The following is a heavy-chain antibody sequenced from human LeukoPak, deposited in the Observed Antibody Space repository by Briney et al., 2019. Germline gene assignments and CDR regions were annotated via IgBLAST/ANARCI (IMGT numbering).Heavy chain of an antibody. J-gene: IGHJ4*02. CDR1: GYTFTDYY. D-gene: IGHD3-10*01. CDR2: INPNNGGT. V-gene: IGHV1-2*02. CDR3: ARDRGGGSGTYYILY. Sequence: ASVTVSCKASGYTFTDYYMHWVRQAPGQGLEWLGWINPNNGGTNYAQKFQGRVTMTRDTSISTTYMELSSLRSDDTAVYYCARDRGGGSGTYYILYWGLGSLVTVSS.